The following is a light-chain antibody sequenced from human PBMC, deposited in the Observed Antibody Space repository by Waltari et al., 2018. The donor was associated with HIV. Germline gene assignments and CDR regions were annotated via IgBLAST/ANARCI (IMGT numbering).Light chain of an antibody. Sequence: QSALTQPPSASGSPGQSVTISCTGTSSDIGGYTYVSWYQQYPGKAPTLMIYEVSKLPSGVPDRFSGSKSANTASLTVSGLQAEDEADYYCSSYGGSANLLFGGGTKLTVL. CDR1: SSDIGGYTY. CDR2: EVS. J-gene: IGLJ2*01. V-gene: IGLV2-8*01. CDR3: SSYGGSANLL.